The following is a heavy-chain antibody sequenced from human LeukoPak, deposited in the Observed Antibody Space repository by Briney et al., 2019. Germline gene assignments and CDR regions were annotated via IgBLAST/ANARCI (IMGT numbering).Heavy chain of an antibody. D-gene: IGHD1-1*01. CDR3: ARSNWPYYFDY. Sequence: PGGSLRLSCAASGFAFSTYWMPWVRQAPGKGLVWVSWITGDGSSTRYADSVKGRFTISRDNAKNTLYLQVNSLRDEDTAVYYCARSNWPYYFDYWGQGTLVTVSS. CDR2: ITGDGSST. CDR1: GFAFSTYW. V-gene: IGHV3-74*01. J-gene: IGHJ4*02.